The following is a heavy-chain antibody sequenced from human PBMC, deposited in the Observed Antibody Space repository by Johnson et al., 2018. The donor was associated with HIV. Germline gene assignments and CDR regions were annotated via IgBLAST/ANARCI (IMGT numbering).Heavy chain of an antibody. CDR3: ARDWVGNDAFDI. Sequence: VQLVESGGGLIQPGGSLRLSCAASGFTVSSNYMSWVRQAPGKGLEWVSGINWHGGSTGYADSVKGRFTISRDNAKNSLYLQMNSLRAEDTALFYCARDWVGNDAFDIWGQGTMVTVSS. CDR2: INWHGGST. J-gene: IGHJ3*02. CDR1: GFTVSSNY. D-gene: IGHD7-27*01. V-gene: IGHV3-20*04.